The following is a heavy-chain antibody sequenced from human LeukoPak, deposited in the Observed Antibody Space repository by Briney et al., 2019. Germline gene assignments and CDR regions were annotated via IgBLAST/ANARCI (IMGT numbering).Heavy chain of an antibody. CDR2: IYYSGST. J-gene: IGHJ3*02. CDR3: ARPRYFFGAEDAFDI. V-gene: IGHV4-30-4*01. Sequence: PSETLSLTCTVSGGSISSGDYYWSRIRQPPGKGLEWIGDIYYSGSTRYNPSLKSRFIISVGTSKNQFSLKLSSVTAADTAVYYCARPRYFFGAEDAFDIWGQGTMVTVSS. D-gene: IGHD3-3*01. CDR1: GGSISSGDYY.